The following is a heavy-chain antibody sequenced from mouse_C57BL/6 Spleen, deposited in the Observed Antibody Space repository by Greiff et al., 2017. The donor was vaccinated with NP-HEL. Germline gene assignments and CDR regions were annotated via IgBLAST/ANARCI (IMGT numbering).Heavy chain of an antibody. CDR3: ARSDYKGFAY. J-gene: IGHJ3*01. V-gene: IGHV1-26*01. CDR2: INPNNGGT. D-gene: IGHD2-12*01. Sequence: EVKLQQSGPELVKPGASVKISCKASGYTFTDYYMNWVKQSHGKSLEWIGDINPNNGGTSYNQKFKGKATLTVDKSSSTAYMELRSLTSEDSAVYYCARSDYKGFAYWGQGTLVTVSA. CDR1: GYTFTDYY.